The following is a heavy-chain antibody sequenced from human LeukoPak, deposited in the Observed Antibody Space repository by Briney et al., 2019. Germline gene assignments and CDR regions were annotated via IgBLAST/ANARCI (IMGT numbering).Heavy chain of an antibody. V-gene: IGHV1-8*01. J-gene: IGHJ3*02. CDR3: ARDQDCYGDYVASCAFDI. CDR2: MNPNSGNT. Sequence: ASVKVSCKASGYTFTSYDINWVRQATGQGLEWMGWMNPNSGNTGYAQKFQGRVTMTRNTSISTAYMELSSLRSEDTAVYYCARDQDCYGDYVASCAFDIWGQGTMVTVSS. CDR1: GYTFTSYD. D-gene: IGHD4-17*01.